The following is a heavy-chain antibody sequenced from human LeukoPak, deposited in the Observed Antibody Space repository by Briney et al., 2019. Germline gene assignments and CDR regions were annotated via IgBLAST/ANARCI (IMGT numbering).Heavy chain of an antibody. CDR1: GYTFTSYD. Sequence: ASVKVSCKASGYTFTSYDINWVRQATGQGLEWMGWMNPNSGNTGYAQKFQGRVTITRNTSISTAYMELSSLRSEDTAVYYCARGGYNWNYVGNYYYYMDVWGKGTTVTVSS. J-gene: IGHJ6*03. CDR3: ARGGYNWNYVGNYYYYMDV. V-gene: IGHV1-8*03. CDR2: MNPNSGNT. D-gene: IGHD1-7*01.